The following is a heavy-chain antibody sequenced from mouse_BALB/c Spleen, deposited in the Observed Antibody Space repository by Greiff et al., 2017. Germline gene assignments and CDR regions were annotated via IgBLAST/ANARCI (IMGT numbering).Heavy chain of an antibody. CDR3: ARWDSFDY. CDR2: IDPSDSYT. CDR1: GYTFTSYW. J-gene: IGHJ2*01. Sequence: QVHVKQPGAELVKPGASVKLSCKASGYTFTSYWMHWVKQRPGQGLEWIGEIDPSDSYTNYNQKFKGKATLTVDKSSSTAYMQLSSLPSEDSAVYYCARWDSFDYWGQGTTLTVSS. V-gene: IGHV1-69*02.